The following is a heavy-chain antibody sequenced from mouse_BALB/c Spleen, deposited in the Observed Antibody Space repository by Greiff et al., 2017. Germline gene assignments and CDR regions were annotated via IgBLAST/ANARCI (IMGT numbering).Heavy chain of an antibody. CDR3: ARWEGYDAWFAY. J-gene: IGHJ3*01. Sequence: DVQLQESGAELVKPGASVKLSCTASGFNIKDTYMHWVKQRPEQGLEWIGRIDPANGNTKYDPKFQGKATITADTSSNTAYLQLSSLTSEDTAVYYCARWEGYDAWFAYWGQGTLVTVSA. D-gene: IGHD2-2*01. CDR2: IDPANGNT. V-gene: IGHV14-3*02. CDR1: GFNIKDTY.